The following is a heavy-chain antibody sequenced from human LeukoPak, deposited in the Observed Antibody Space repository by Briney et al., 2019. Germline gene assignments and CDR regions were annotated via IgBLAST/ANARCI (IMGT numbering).Heavy chain of an antibody. D-gene: IGHD3-10*01. CDR2: INPNSGGT. CDR3: ARDTWFGESTFDY. Sequence: ASVKVSCKASGYTFTGYYMHWVRQAPGQGLEWMGWINPNSGGTNYAQKFQGRVTMTRDTSISTAYMELSRLRSDDTAVYYCARDTWFGESTFDYWGQGTLATVSS. CDR1: GYTFTGYY. V-gene: IGHV1-2*02. J-gene: IGHJ4*02.